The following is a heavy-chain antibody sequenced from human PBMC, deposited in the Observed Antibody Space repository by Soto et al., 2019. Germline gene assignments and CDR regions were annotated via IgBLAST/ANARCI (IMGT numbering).Heavy chain of an antibody. CDR1: GFTFSSYE. J-gene: IGHJ6*02. V-gene: IGHV3-48*03. Sequence: GGSLRLSCAASGFTFSSYEMDWGRQAPGKGLEWVSYISSSGSTIYYADSVKGRFTISRDNAKNSLYLQMNSLRAEDTAVYYCARDHKGGYYYYGMDVWGQGTTVTVSS. CDR3: ARDHKGGYYYYGMDV. CDR2: ISSSGSTI.